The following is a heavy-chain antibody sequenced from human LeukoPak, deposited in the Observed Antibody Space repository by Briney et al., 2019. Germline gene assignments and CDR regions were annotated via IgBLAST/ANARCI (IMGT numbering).Heavy chain of an antibody. Sequence: PGGSLRLSCAASGFTFSSYCMHWVRQAPGKGLEGVAFIRYDGSNKYYADSVKGRFTISRDNSKTTLYVKMNSLRAEDTAVYYCAKGSEFMHIMFRGGRFDYWGQGTLVTVSS. V-gene: IGHV3-30*02. D-gene: IGHD3-10*01. J-gene: IGHJ4*02. CDR3: AKGSEFMHIMFRGGRFDY. CDR2: IRYDGSNK. CDR1: GFTFSSYC.